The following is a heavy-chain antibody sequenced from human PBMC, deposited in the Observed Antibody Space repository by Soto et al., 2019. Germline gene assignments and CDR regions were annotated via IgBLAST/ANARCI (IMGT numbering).Heavy chain of an antibody. J-gene: IGHJ4*02. V-gene: IGHV1-69*13. Sequence: SVKVSCKAPGGTFSSYAISWVRQAPGQGLEWMGGIIPIFGTANYAQKFQGRVTITADESTSTAYMELSSLRSEDTAVYYCATSYYDILPGPLAFWGQGTLVTVS. CDR3: ATSYYDILPGPLAF. CDR1: GGTFSSYA. D-gene: IGHD3-9*01. CDR2: IIPIFGTA.